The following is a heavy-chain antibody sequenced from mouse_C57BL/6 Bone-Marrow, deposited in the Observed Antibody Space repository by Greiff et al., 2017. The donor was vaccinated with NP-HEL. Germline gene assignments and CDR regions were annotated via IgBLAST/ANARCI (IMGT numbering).Heavy chain of an antibody. Sequence: EVKLMESGGGLVQPKGSLKLSCAASGFSFNTYAMNWVRQAPGKGLEWVARIRSKSNNYATYYADSVKDRFTISRDDSESMLYLQMNNLKTEDTAMYYCVRRGYYYGSSYDAMDYWGQGTSVTVSS. D-gene: IGHD1-1*01. CDR1: GFSFNTYA. CDR2: IRSKSNNYAT. J-gene: IGHJ4*01. CDR3: VRRGYYYGSSYDAMDY. V-gene: IGHV10-1*01.